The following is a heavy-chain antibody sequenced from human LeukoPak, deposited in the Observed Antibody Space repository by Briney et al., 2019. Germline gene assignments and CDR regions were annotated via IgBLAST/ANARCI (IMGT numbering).Heavy chain of an antibody. CDR3: ARVVRGYYSWLRAFDI. CDR1: GGSFSSYY. CDR2: INHSGST. J-gene: IGHJ3*02. Sequence: SETLSLTCAVYGGSFSSYYWGWIRQPPGKGLEWIGEINHSGSTNYNPSLKSRVTISVDTSKNQFSLKLSSVTAADTAVYYCARVVRGYYSWLRAFDIWGQGTMVTVSS. D-gene: IGHD3-22*01. V-gene: IGHV4-34*01.